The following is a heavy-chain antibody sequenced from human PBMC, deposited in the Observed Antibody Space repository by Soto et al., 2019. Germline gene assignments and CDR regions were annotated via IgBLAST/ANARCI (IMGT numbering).Heavy chain of an antibody. J-gene: IGHJ6*03. CDR2: IYYSGST. CDR3: ARVWSISVNYYYYYMDV. CDR1: GGSISSYY. Sequence: SETLSLTCTVSGGSISSYYWSWIRQPPGKGLEWIGYIYYSGSTNYNPSLKSRVTISVDTSKNQFSLKLSSVTAADTAVYYCARVWSISVNYYYYYMDVWGKGTTVTVSS. V-gene: IGHV4-59*01. D-gene: IGHD3-16*01.